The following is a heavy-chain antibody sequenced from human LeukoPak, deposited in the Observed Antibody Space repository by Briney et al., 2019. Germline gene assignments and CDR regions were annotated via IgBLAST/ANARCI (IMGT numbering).Heavy chain of an antibody. D-gene: IGHD3-10*01. J-gene: IGHJ4*02. V-gene: IGHV4-39*07. CDR3: ARIGFGESFDY. Sequence: SETLSLTCTVSGGSISSSSYYWGWIRQPPEKGLEWIGTIYYRGSTYYNPSLKSRVTISVDTSKNQFSLKLSSVTAADTAVYYCARIGFGESFDYWGQGTLVTVSS. CDR2: IYYRGST. CDR1: GGSISSSSYY.